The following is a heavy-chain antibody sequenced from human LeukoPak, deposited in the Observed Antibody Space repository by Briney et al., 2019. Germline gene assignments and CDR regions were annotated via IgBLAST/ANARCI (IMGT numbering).Heavy chain of an antibody. CDR2: ISSSSSTI. CDR1: EFTFSKYW. V-gene: IGHV3-48*01. CDR3: ARGPDLDAFDI. J-gene: IGHJ3*02. Sequence: GGSLRLSCVASEFTFSKYWMHWVRQAPGKGLEWVSYISSSSSTIYYADSVKGRFTISRDNAKNSLYLQMNSLRAEDTAVYYCARGPDLDAFDIWGQGTMVTVSS. D-gene: IGHD3-3*01.